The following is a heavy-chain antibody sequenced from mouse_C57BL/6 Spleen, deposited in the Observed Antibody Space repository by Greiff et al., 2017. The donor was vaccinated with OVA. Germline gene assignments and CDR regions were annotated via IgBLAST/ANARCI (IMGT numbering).Heavy chain of an antibody. J-gene: IGHJ3*01. Sequence: VQLKQSGPELVKPGDSVKISCKASGYSFTGYFMNWVMQSHGKSLEWIGRINPYNGDTFYNQKFKGKATLTVDKSSSTAHMELRSLTSEDSAVYYCARDGYDLFAYWGQGTLVTVSA. CDR2: INPYNGDT. CDR1: GYSFTGYF. V-gene: IGHV1-20*01. D-gene: IGHD2-2*01. CDR3: ARDGYDLFAY.